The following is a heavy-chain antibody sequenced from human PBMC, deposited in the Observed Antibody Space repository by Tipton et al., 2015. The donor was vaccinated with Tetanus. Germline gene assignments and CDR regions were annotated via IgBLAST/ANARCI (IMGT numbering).Heavy chain of an antibody. V-gene: IGHV4-31*03. CDR2: IYYSGST. CDR3: ARETARSGYWSSGHYLDY. Sequence: TLSLTCSVSGGSISSGGYYWTWIRQHPGKGLEWIGYIYYSGSTYYNPSLQSRVTISVDTSKNQFSLRLSSVTAADTAVYYCARETARSGYWSSGHYLDYWGQGTLVTVSS. D-gene: IGHD3-3*01. CDR1: GGSISSGGYY. J-gene: IGHJ4*02.